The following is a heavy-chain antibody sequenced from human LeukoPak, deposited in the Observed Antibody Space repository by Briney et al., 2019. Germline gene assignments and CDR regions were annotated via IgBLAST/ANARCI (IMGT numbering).Heavy chain of an antibody. CDR1: GFTFSNYD. Sequence: GGSLRLSCAASGFTFSNYDMSWVRQAPGKGLEWVSSASVSGGSTYYADSVKGRFTISRDNSKNTLYLQMTNLRAADTAVYYCAKDLSRAVAADWFDPWDQGSLVTVSS. CDR3: AKDLSRAVAADWFDP. CDR2: ASVSGGST. V-gene: IGHV3-23*01. D-gene: IGHD6-19*01. J-gene: IGHJ5*02.